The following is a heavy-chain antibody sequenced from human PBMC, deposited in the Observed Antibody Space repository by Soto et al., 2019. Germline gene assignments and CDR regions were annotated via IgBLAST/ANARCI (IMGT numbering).Heavy chain of an antibody. J-gene: IGHJ6*02. CDR2: ISAYNGNT. CDR3: ARQNYYSGMDV. CDR1: GGTFSSYF. V-gene: IGHV1-18*01. Sequence: QVQLVQSGAEVKKPGSSVKVSCKASGGTFSSYFITWVRQAPGQGLEWMGWISAYNGNTNYAQMLQGRVTMTTDTSTATAYMEMRSLGSDDTAVYYCARQNYYSGMDVWGQGTTVTVSS.